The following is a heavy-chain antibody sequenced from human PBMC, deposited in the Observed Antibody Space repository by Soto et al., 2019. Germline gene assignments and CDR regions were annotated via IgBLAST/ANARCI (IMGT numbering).Heavy chain of an antibody. D-gene: IGHD6-19*01. CDR2: IIPIFGTA. J-gene: IGHJ5*02. Sequence: ASVKVSCKASGGTFSSYAISWVRQAPGQGLEWMGGIIPIFGTANYAQKFQGRVTITADESTSTAYMELSSLRSEDTAVYYCAREWWAAVAGSWWLDPWGQGTLVTVYS. CDR1: GGTFSSYA. CDR3: AREWWAAVAGSWWLDP. V-gene: IGHV1-69*13.